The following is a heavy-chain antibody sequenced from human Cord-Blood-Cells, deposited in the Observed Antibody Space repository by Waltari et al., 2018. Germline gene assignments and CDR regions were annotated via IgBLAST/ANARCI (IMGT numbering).Heavy chain of an antibody. CDR2: IYYSGST. V-gene: IGHV4-39*01. CDR3: ATLSSGWYYFDY. J-gene: IGHJ4*02. Sequence: QLQLQESGPGLVKPSETLSLTCTVSGGSISSSSYYWGWIRQPPGKGLEWIGSIYYSGSTDYNPSLKSRVNISVDTSKIQFSLKLRSVTAADTAVYYCATLSSGWYYFDYWGQGTLVTVSS. D-gene: IGHD6-19*01. CDR1: GGSISSSSYY.